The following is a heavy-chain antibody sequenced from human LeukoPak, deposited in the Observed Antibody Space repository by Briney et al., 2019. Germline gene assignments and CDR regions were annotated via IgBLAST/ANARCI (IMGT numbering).Heavy chain of an antibody. CDR2: LSGGGGVA. Sequence: GGSLRLSCAASGFTFSSYVMTWVRQPPGKGLEWVSSLSGGGGVAYYADSVKGRFTISRGDSKNTVYLEVNSLRAEDTAVYYCAKPLITSGYWYFDLWGRGALVTVSS. D-gene: IGHD3-16*01. CDR1: GFTFSSYV. J-gene: IGHJ2*01. CDR3: AKPLITSGYWYFDL. V-gene: IGHV3-23*01.